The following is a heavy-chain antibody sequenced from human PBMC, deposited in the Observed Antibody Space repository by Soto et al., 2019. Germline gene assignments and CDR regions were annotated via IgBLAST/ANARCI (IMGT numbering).Heavy chain of an antibody. V-gene: IGHV6-1*01. D-gene: IGHD1-26*01. J-gene: IGHJ4*02. CDR1: GDSVSSNSAA. CDR3: ARGEQYSGRSFDY. Sequence: SQTLSLTCGISGDSVSSNSAAWNWLRQSPSRGLEWLGRTYYRSTWYNDYAVSVESRITINPDTSKNHFSLQLNFVTPEDTAVYFCARGEQYSGRSFDYWGQGTLVTVSS. CDR2: TYYRSTWYN.